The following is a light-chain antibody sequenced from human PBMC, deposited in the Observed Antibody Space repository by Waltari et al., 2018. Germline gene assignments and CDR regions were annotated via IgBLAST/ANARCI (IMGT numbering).Light chain of an antibody. Sequence: QTVVTQEPSLTVSPGGTVTLTCASSTGAVPGYYYPNRFQQKPGQAPRALIYSISNKHSWTPARFSGSLLGGKAALTLSGVQPEDEAEYYCLLYDGPTHQWVFGGGTKLTVL. V-gene: IGLV7-43*01. CDR3: LLYDGPTHQWV. CDR2: SIS. CDR1: TGAVPGYYY. J-gene: IGLJ3*02.